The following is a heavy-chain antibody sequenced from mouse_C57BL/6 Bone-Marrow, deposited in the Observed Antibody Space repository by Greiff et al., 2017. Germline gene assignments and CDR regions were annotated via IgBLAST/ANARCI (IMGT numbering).Heavy chain of an antibody. V-gene: IGHV1-52*01. CDR1: GYTFTSYW. J-gene: IGHJ2*01. D-gene: IGHD2-5*01. CDR3: ANKADYSNHDY. CDR2: IDPSDSET. Sequence: QVQLQQPGAELVRPGSSVKLSCKASGYTFTSYWMHWVKQRPIQGLEWIGNIDPSDSETHYNQKFKDKATVTVDTSSSTAYMQLSSLTTEDSAVYYCANKADYSNHDYWGQVTTLTVSS.